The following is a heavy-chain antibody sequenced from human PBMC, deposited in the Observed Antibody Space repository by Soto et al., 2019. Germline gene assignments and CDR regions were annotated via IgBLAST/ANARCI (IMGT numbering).Heavy chain of an antibody. D-gene: IGHD3-22*01. V-gene: IGHV3-21*01. CDR2: ISDSSSYI. J-gene: IGHJ6*02. Sequence: EVQLVESGGGLVKPGGSLRLSCAASGFTLSTYSMNWVRQAPGKGLEWVSSISDSSSYIYYADSVKGRFTISRDNAKNSLYLQMNSLIAEDTAVYYCARYDSSGYYWPYYYYGMDVWGQVTTVTVSS. CDR3: ARYDSSGYYWPYYYYGMDV. CDR1: GFTLSTYS.